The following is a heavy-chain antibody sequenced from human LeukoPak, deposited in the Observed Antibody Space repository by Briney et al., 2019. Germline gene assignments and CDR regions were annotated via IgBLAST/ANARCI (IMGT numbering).Heavy chain of an antibody. CDR2: INPSGGST. CDR3: ATVDGSRLWFGEPNNPNYYYYGMDV. Sequence: ASVKVSCKASGYTFTSYYMHWVRQAPGQGLEWMGIINPSGGSTSYAQKFQGRVTMTEDTSTDTAYMELSSLRSEDTAVYYCATVDGSRLWFGEPNNPNYYYYGMDVWGQGTTVTVSS. D-gene: IGHD3-10*01. J-gene: IGHJ6*02. V-gene: IGHV1-46*01. CDR1: GYTFTSYY.